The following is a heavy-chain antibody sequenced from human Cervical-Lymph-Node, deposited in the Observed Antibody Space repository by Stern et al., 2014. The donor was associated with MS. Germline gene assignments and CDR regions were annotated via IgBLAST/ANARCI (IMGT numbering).Heavy chain of an antibody. Sequence: QVQLQQWGPGLVKPSETLSLTCTVSGGSINSYYWNWIRQPDGKGLEWIGRVSNNGNTNYNPSLQSRLSMSVDTSNTQFSLRLSSVTAADTAVYYCALSLLGYCRGSTCHNYPYYAKDVWGQGTTVIVSS. CDR2: VSNNGNT. D-gene: IGHD2-15*01. J-gene: IGHJ6*02. CDR3: ALSLLGYCRGSTCHNYPYYAKDV. CDR1: GGSINSYY. V-gene: IGHV4-4*07.